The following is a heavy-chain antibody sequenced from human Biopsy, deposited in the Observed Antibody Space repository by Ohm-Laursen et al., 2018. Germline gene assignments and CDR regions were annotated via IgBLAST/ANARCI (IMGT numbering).Heavy chain of an antibody. CDR1: GGSVGDYF. V-gene: IGHV4-59*02. Sequence: PSDTLSLTCSVSGGSVGDYFLSWIRLVPGKRPEWIGYTYYRGTSENNPSLRSRVTTSVDISRNQFFLNMKSVTGADTAVYYCAAFPFSGGPAFDIRGQGTTVIVSS. D-gene: IGHD2/OR15-2a*01. CDR2: TYYRGTS. J-gene: IGHJ3*02. CDR3: AAFPFSGGPAFDI.